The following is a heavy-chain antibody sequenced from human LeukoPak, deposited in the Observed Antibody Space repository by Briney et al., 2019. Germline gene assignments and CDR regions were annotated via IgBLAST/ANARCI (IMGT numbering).Heavy chain of an antibody. D-gene: IGHD2-15*01. Sequence: SQTLSLTCAISGDSVSSNSAAWNWIRQSPSRGLEWLGRTYYRSKWYNDYAVSVKSRITINPDTSKNQFSLQLNSVTPEDTAVYYCARQRIPGVVVTLYGMGVWGQGTTVTVSS. CDR3: ARQRIPGVVVTLYGMGV. CDR1: GDSVSSNSAA. J-gene: IGHJ6*02. V-gene: IGHV6-1*01. CDR2: TYYRSKWYN.